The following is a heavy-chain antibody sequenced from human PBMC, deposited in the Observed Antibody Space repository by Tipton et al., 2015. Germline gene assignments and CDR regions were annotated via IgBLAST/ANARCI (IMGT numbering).Heavy chain of an antibody. V-gene: IGHV4-59*08. CDR2: ISYSGTT. D-gene: IGHD3-10*01. CDR3: ARGLLLWFGMSDY. J-gene: IGHJ4*02. CDR1: GGSISSYY. Sequence: TLSLTCNVSGGSISSYYWSWIRQSPGKGLEWIGYISYSGTTNFNPSLKSRVTISVDTSKNQFFLKLNSVTAADTAVYYCARGLLLWFGMSDYWGRGTLVTVSS.